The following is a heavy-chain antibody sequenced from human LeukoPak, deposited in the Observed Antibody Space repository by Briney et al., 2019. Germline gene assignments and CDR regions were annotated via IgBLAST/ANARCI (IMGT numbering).Heavy chain of an antibody. CDR3: ARVNDILTGYYKDY. V-gene: IGHV1-8*01. CDR1: VYTFTSYD. J-gene: IGHJ4*02. D-gene: IGHD3-9*01. Sequence: ASVKVSCKASVYTFTSYDINWVRQATGQGLEWMGWMNPNSGNTGYAQKFQGRVTMTRNTSISTAYMELSSLRSEDTAVYYCARVNDILTGYYKDYWGQGTLVTVSS. CDR2: MNPNSGNT.